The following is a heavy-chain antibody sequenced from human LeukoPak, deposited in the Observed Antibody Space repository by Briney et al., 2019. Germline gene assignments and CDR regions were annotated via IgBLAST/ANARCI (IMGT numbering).Heavy chain of an antibody. J-gene: IGHJ6*02. Sequence: GGSLRLSCAASGFTFSSYAMSWVRQAPGKGLEWVSAISGSGGSTYYADSVKGRFAISRDNSKNTLYLQMNSLRAEDTAVYYCAKGLDILTGYYIYYYYGMGVWGQGTTVTVSS. V-gene: IGHV3-23*01. CDR1: GFTFSSYA. CDR3: AKGLDILTGYYIYYYYGMGV. CDR2: ISGSGGST. D-gene: IGHD3-9*01.